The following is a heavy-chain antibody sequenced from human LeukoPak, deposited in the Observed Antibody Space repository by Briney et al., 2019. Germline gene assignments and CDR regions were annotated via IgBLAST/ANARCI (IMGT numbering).Heavy chain of an antibody. D-gene: IGHD1-26*01. CDR3: ARVVGGATMFNGFAP. V-gene: IGHV3-9*01. Sequence: GGSLRLSCAASGFTFDDYAMHWVRQAPGKGLEWVSGISWNSGSIGYADSVKGRFTISRDNAKNSLYLQMNSLRAEDTAVYYCARVVGGATMFNGFAPGAREPLVTVPS. J-gene: IGHJ5*02. CDR2: ISWNSGSI. CDR1: GFTFDDYA.